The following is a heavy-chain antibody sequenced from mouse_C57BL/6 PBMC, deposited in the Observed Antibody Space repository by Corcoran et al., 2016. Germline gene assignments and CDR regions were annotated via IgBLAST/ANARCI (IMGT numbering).Heavy chain of an antibody. CDR3: ARLSFAY. CDR1: GYTFTTYG. CDR2: INTYSGVP. J-gene: IGHJ3*01. Sequence: QIQLVQSGPELKKPGETVKISCKASGYTFTTYGMSWVKQAPGKGLKWMGWINTYSGVPTYADDFKGRFAFSLETSASTAYLQINNLKNEDTATYFCARLSFAYWGQGTLVTVSA. V-gene: IGHV9-3*01.